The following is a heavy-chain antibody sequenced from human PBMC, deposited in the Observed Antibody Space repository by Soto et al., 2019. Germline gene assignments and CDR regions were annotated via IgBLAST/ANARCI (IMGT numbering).Heavy chain of an antibody. J-gene: IGHJ6*02. CDR2: IRGNSDFGAT. CDR3: ANTRWDCGGDCYSGGMDV. D-gene: IGHD2-21*02. V-gene: IGHV3-15*07. CDR1: GFGFSGAW. Sequence: EVQLVESGGGLVKPGGSLRLACAASGFGFSGAWMNWVRQAPGRGLEWVGRIRGNSDFGATDYAASVKGRFTISGDDSKNTLYLQMNRLRAEDTAVYYCANTRWDCGGDCYSGGMDVWGQGTTVTVSS.